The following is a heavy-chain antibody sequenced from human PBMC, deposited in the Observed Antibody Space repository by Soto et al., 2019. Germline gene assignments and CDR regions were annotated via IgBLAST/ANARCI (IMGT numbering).Heavy chain of an antibody. V-gene: IGHV4-30-4*01. CDR1: GASITSGDSY. D-gene: IGHD4-17*01. CDR2: IYSRGST. J-gene: IGHJ4*02. CDR3: AGRLEPDYGDWHYFDY. Sequence: QVHLQESGPGLVRPSQTLSLTCTVSGASITSGDSYWSWIRQPPGKGLEWIGYIYSRGSTYYNPSLRSRFTISIDTSKNQFSLRLSSVTAADTAVYYCAGRLEPDYGDWHYFDYWGQGTLLTVSS.